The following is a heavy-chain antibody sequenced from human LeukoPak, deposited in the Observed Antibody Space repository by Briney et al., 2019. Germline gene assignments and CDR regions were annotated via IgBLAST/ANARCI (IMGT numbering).Heavy chain of an antibody. CDR3: AREDPVAAAGNFDL. J-gene: IGHJ2*01. D-gene: IGHD6-13*01. CDR1: GGSISSGGYY. Sequence: KPSETLSLTCTVSGGSISSGGYYWSWIRQPPGKGLEWIGYIYHSGSTYYNPSLKSRVTISVDRSKNQFSLKLSSVTAADTAVYYCAREDPVAAAGNFDLWGRGTLVTVSS. V-gene: IGHV4-30-2*01. CDR2: IYHSGST.